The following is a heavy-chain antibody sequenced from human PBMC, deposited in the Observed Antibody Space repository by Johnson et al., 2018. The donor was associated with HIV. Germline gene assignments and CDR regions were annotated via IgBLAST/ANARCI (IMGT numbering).Heavy chain of an antibody. D-gene: IGHD3-22*01. Sequence: MQLVESGGGVVQPGRSLRLSCAASGFTFSSYAMHWVRQAPGKGLEWVAVISFDGSYKYYADPVKGRLTISRDSSKNTLYLQVNSLRAEDTAVYYCARDLYYYDTSGYYLNGPDAFDIWGQGTMVTVSS. CDR1: GFTFSSYA. J-gene: IGHJ3*02. CDR3: ARDLYYYDTSGYYLNGPDAFDI. V-gene: IGHV3-30*04. CDR2: ISFDGSYK.